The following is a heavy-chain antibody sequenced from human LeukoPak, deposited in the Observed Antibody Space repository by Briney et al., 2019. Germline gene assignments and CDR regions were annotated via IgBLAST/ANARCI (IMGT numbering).Heavy chain of an antibody. Sequence: GGSLRLSCVVSGFTFTSYGVHWVRQAPGKGLEWVAFIRHDGSYKDYADSVKGRFTISRDNSKNSLYLQMNSLRTEDTALYYCAKDMRPVEQWLAFDYWGQGTLVTVSS. D-gene: IGHD6-19*01. CDR3: AKDMRPVEQWLAFDY. CDR2: IRHDGSYK. V-gene: IGHV3-30*02. CDR1: GFTFTSYG. J-gene: IGHJ4*02.